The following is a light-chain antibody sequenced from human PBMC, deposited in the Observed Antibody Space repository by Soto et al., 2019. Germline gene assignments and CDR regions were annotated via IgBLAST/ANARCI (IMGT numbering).Light chain of an antibody. J-gene: IGKJ5*01. CDR2: GAS. Sequence: EIVMTQSPATLSVSPGERATLSCRASQRVSSNLAWYQQKPGQAPRLLIYGASTRATGIPARFSGSGYGTDFTLTISSLQSEDFEVYYCQQYNNWPITIGQGTRLDIK. V-gene: IGKV3-15*01. CDR3: QQYNNWPIT. CDR1: QRVSSN.